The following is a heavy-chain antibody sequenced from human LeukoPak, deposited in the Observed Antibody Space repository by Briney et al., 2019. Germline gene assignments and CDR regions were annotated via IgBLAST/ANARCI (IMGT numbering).Heavy chain of an antibody. J-gene: IGHJ3*02. CDR1: GYTFTGYY. V-gene: IGHV1-2*02. CDR2: INPNSGGT. D-gene: IGHD3-22*01. Sequence: ASVKVSCKASGYTFTGYYMHLVRQAPGQGLEGMGLINPNSGGTNYAEKFQGRVTMTRDTSISTAYMELSRLRSDDTAVYYCARDQALIVGEVAFDIWGQGTMVTVSS. CDR3: ARDQALIVGEVAFDI.